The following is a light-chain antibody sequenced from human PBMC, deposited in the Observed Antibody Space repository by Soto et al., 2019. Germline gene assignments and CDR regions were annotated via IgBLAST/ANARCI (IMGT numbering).Light chain of an antibody. V-gene: IGLV2-14*01. J-gene: IGLJ2*01. Sequence: QSALTQPASVSGSPGQSITISCTGTSSDIGGYNYVSWYQQHPGKAPKLMIYEVSNRPSGVSHRFSGSKSGNTASLTISGLQAEDEADYYCSSYTSSSTLEVFGGGTKLTVL. CDR3: SSYTSSSTLEV. CDR1: SSDIGGYNY. CDR2: EVS.